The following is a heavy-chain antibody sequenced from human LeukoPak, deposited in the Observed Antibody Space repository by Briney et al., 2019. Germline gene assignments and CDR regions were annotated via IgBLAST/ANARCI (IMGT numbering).Heavy chain of an antibody. D-gene: IGHD2-15*01. J-gene: IGHJ4*02. CDR3: ARRYCSGGSCYGYFDY. CDR2: INSDGSST. CDR1: GFTFSGHW. V-gene: IGHV3-74*01. Sequence: GGSLRLSCAASGFTFSGHWMHWVRQAPGKGLVWVSRINSDGSSTSYADSVKGRFTISRDNAKNTLYLQMNSLRAEDTAVYYCARRYCSGGSCYGYFDYWGQGTLVTVSS.